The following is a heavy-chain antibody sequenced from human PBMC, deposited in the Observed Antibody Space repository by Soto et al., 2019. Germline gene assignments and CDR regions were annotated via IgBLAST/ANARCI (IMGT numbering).Heavy chain of an antibody. D-gene: IGHD6-6*01. J-gene: IGHJ5*02. CDR1: GYTFTGYY. CDR3: ARDHQYSSSSRGFDP. V-gene: IGHV1-2*04. CDR2: INPNSGGT. Sequence: ASVKVSCKASGYTFTGYYMHWVRQAPGQGLEWMGWINPNSGGTNYAQKFQGWVTMTRDTSISTAYMELSRLRSDDTAVYYCARDHQYSSSSRGFDPWGQGTLVTVYS.